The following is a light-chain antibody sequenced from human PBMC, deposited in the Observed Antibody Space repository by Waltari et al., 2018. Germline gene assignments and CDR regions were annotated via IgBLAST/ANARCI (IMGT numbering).Light chain of an antibody. CDR1: QSILTW. V-gene: IGKV1-5*03. CDR3: QQYHDYSA. Sequence: DTQMTQSPSTLSASVGARVTITCRASQSILTWLAWYQQKPVKAPRLLIYKAFNLESGVPGRFSGSASGTEFNLTISSLQPDDSATYYCQQYHDYSAFGQGTKLEIK. J-gene: IGKJ2*01. CDR2: KAF.